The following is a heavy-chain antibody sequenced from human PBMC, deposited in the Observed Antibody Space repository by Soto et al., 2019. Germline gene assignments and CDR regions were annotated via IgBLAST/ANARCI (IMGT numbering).Heavy chain of an antibody. CDR2: IKSKTDSGTT. J-gene: IGHJ6*02. CDR1: GFTFSNAW. Sequence: GGSLRLSCAASGFTFSNAWMSWVRQAQGKGLEWVGRIKSKTDSGTTDYAAPVKGRFTISRDDSKNTLYLQMNSLKTEDTAVYYCTTLHIGVVPASRVIYGIDVWGQGTTVTVSS. D-gene: IGHD2-2*01. CDR3: TTLHIGVVPASRVIYGIDV. V-gene: IGHV3-15*01.